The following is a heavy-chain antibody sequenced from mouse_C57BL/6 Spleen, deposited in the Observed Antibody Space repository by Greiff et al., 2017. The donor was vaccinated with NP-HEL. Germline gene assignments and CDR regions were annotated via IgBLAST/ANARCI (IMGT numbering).Heavy chain of an antibody. CDR2: IDPETGGT. Sequence: VKLMESGAELVRPGASVTLSCKASGYTFTDYEMHWVKQTPVHGLEWIGAIDPETGGTAYNQKFKGKAILTADKSSSTAYMELRSLTSEDSAVYYCTRTSYGSSSFAYWGQGTLVTVSA. CDR1: GYTFTDYE. V-gene: IGHV1-15*01. D-gene: IGHD1-1*01. J-gene: IGHJ3*01. CDR3: TRTSYGSSSFAY.